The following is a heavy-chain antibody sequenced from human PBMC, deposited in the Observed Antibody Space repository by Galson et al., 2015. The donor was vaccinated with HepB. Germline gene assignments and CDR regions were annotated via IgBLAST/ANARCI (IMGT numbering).Heavy chain of an antibody. CDR1: GDSVSSNRAA. CDR3: ARDVRWFGELLSYYGMDV. D-gene: IGHD3-10*01. CDR2: TYYRSEWYY. Sequence: CAISGDSVSSNRAAWNWIRQSPSRGLEWLGRTYYRSEWYYDYAESVKSRITINPDTSKNQFSLHLNSVSPEDTAVYYCARDVRWFGELLSYYGMDVWGQGTTVTVSS. V-gene: IGHV6-1*01. J-gene: IGHJ6*02.